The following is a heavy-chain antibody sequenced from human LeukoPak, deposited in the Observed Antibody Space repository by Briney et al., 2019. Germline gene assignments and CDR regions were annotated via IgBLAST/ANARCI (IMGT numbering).Heavy chain of an antibody. V-gene: IGHV4-39*01. D-gene: IGHD3-9*01. CDR1: GXSISSSSDY. J-gene: IGHJ5*02. CDR2: SYYSGST. Sequence: SETLSLTCTVSGXSISSSSDYWGWIRQPPGKGLEWIGSSYYSGSTYYNPSLKSRVTISVDTSKNQFSLKLSSVTAADTAVYYCARGRYSAGDNWFDPWGQGTLVTVSS. CDR3: ARGRYSAGDNWFDP.